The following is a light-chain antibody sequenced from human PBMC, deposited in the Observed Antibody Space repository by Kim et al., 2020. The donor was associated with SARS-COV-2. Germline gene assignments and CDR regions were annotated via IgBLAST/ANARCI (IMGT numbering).Light chain of an antibody. CDR3: QVWDSSTAVV. Sequence: SYELTQPLSVSVALGQTARITCGGNNIGIKNVHWYQQKSGQAPVLVIYRDSNRPSGIPERFSGSNSGNTATLTISRAQAGDEADYYCQVWDSSTAVVFGGGTKLTVL. CDR2: RDS. V-gene: IGLV3-9*01. CDR1: NIGIKN. J-gene: IGLJ2*01.